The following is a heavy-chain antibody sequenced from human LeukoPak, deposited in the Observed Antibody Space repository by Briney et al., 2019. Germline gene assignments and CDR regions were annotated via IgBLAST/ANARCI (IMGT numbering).Heavy chain of an antibody. Sequence: SVKVSCKASGGTFSSYAISWVRQAPGQGLEWMGGIIPIFGTANYAQKFQGRVTITTDESTSTAYMELSSLRSEDTAVYYCAIHPSYCSSTSCQNGGWLNVKDYWGQGTLVAVSS. CDR3: AIHPSYCSSTSCQNGGWLNVKDY. J-gene: IGHJ4*02. V-gene: IGHV1-69*05. CDR2: IIPIFGTA. CDR1: GGTFSSYA. D-gene: IGHD2-2*01.